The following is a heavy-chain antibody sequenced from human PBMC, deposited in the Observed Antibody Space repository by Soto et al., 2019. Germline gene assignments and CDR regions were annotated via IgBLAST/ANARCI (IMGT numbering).Heavy chain of an antibody. V-gene: IGHV4-39*01. J-gene: IGHJ5*02. CDR1: GGSISSSSYY. CDR2: IYYSGST. CDR3: ARRDYYDSSSNWFDP. Sequence: QLQLQESGPGLVKPSETLSLTCTVSGGSISSSSYYWGWIRQPPGKGLEWIGCIYYSGSTYYNPSLKSRVTISVDTSKNQFALKLSSVTAADTAVYYCARRDYYDSSSNWFDPWGQGTLVTVSS. D-gene: IGHD3-22*01.